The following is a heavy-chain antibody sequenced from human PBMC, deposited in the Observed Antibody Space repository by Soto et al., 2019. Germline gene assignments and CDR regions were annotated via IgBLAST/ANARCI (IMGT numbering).Heavy chain of an antibody. CDR1: GFTVSSSH. D-gene: IGHD1-26*01. CDR2: IYSDGTI. Sequence: EVQLVESGGGLVQPGGSLRLSCAASGFTVSSSHMTWVRQAPGKGLEWVSLIYSDGTINYADSVKGRFTISRDNSKKTLYLQMNSLRAEDTALYYCARYRYSGSYYFDYWGQGTLVTVSS. CDR3: ARYRYSGSYYFDY. V-gene: IGHV3-66*01. J-gene: IGHJ4*02.